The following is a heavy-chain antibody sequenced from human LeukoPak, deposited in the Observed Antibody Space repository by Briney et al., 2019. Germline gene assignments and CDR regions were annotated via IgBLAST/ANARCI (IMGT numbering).Heavy chain of an antibody. Sequence: PSETLSLTCAVYGGSFSGYYWSWIRQPPGKGLEWIGEINHSGSTNCNPSLKSRVTISIDTSKNQFSLKLSSVTAADTAVYYCARIGYCSSTSCYHYWGQGTLVTVSS. V-gene: IGHV4-34*01. CDR1: GGSFSGYY. D-gene: IGHD2-2*01. CDR3: ARIGYCSSTSCYHY. CDR2: INHSGST. J-gene: IGHJ4*02.